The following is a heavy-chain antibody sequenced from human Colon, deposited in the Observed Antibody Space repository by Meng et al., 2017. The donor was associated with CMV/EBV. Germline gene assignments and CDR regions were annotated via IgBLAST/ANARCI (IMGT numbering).Heavy chain of an antibody. Sequence: SLRLSCAASGFTFSSFAMSWVRQAPGRGLEWVSIISGGGTYYADSVKGRFTISRDNSKNTLYLQMNSLRAEDTALYYCVKGLTVFEYWGQGTLVTVSS. J-gene: IGHJ4*02. CDR3: VKGLTVFEY. D-gene: IGHD2-8*02. CDR1: GFTFSSFA. V-gene: IGHV3-23*03. CDR2: ISGGGT.